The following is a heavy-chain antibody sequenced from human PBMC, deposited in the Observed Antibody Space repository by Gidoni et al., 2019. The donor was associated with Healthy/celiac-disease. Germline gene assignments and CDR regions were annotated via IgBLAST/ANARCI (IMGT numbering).Heavy chain of an antibody. D-gene: IGHD3-10*01. CDR1: GFTFSDYY. CDR2: ISSSGNTI. Sequence: QVQLVESGGGLVKPGGSLRLSCAASGFTFSDYYMSWIRQAPGKGLEWVSYISSSGNTIDYADSVKGRFSISRDNAKNSLYLQMNSLRAEDTAVYYCARRKRIITPTDYWGQGTLVTVSS. V-gene: IGHV3-11*01. CDR3: ARRKRIITPTDY. J-gene: IGHJ4*02.